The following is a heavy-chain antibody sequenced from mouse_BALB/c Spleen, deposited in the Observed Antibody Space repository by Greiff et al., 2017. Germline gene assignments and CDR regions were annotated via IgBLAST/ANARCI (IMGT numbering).Heavy chain of an antibody. V-gene: IGHV5-6-3*01. CDR2: INSNGGST. Sequence: EVQRVESGGGLVQPGGSLKLSCAASGFTFSSYGMSWVRQTPDKRLELVATINSNGGSTYYPDSVKGRFTISRDNAKNTLYLQMSSLKSKDTAMYYCARERDYRYDPYYFDYWGQGTTLTVSS. CDR1: GFTFSSYG. D-gene: IGHD2-14*01. CDR3: ARERDYRYDPYYFDY. J-gene: IGHJ2*01.